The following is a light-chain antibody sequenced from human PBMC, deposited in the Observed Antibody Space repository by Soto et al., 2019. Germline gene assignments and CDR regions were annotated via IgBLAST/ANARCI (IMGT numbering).Light chain of an antibody. V-gene: IGKV1-9*01. Sequence: DIQLTQSPSFLSASVGDRVTITCRASQGISSYLAWYQQKPGKAPKLLIYAASTLQSGVPSRFSGSGSGTEFTLTISSLQPEDFANYYCQQLNSYRWTFGQGTKVEIK. CDR2: AAS. J-gene: IGKJ1*01. CDR1: QGISSY. CDR3: QQLNSYRWT.